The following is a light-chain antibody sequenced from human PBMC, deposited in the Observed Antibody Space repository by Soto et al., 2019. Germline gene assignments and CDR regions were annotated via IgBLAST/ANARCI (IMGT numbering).Light chain of an antibody. V-gene: IGKV3-20*01. J-gene: IGKJ5*01. Sequence: IVLTQSPDTLSLSPGETVTLSCRASQTVIHNYLAWHQQKPGQTPRLLVYGASSRATGIPDRFSGSGSGSDFTLTIRRLEPEDFAVYYCQQHGTSPITSGQGTRVEIK. CDR2: GAS. CDR1: QTVIHNY. CDR3: QQHGTSPIT.